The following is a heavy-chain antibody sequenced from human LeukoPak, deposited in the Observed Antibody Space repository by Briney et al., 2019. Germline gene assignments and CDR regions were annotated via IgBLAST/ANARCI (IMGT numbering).Heavy chain of an antibody. CDR3: AREGWRGYSYGPILHNWFDP. J-gene: IGHJ5*02. CDR1: GFTFSSYG. V-gene: IGHV3-30*03. Sequence: GGSLRLSCAASGFTFSSYGMHWVRQAPGKGLEWVAVISYDGSNKYYADSVKGRFTISRDNSKNTLYLQMNSLRAEDTAVYYCAREGWRGYSYGPILHNWFDPWGQGTLVTVSS. D-gene: IGHD5-18*01. CDR2: ISYDGSNK.